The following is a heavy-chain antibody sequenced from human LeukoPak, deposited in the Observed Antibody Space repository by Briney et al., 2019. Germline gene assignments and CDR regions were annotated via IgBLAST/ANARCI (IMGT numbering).Heavy chain of an antibody. CDR3: ARGYSYGFSPDY. J-gene: IGHJ4*02. D-gene: IGHD5-18*01. CDR2: INPSGGST. V-gene: IGHV1-46*01. CDR1: GYTFTSYY. Sequence: ASVKVSRKASGYTFTSYYMHWVRQAPGQGLEWMGAINPSGGSTTYAQKFQGRVTVTRDMSTTTVYMELSSLRSEDTAMHYCARGYSYGFSPDYWGQGTLVTVSS.